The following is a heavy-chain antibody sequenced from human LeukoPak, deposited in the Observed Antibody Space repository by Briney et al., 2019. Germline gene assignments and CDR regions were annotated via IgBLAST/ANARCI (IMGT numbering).Heavy chain of an antibody. CDR2: ISAYNGNT. CDR1: GYTFSSYG. D-gene: IGHD6-13*01. CDR3: ARARSSSWYPLTPHYFDY. J-gene: IGHJ4*02. V-gene: IGHV1-18*01. Sequence: VASVKVSCKASGYTFSSYGISWVRQAPGQGREWMGWISAYNGNTNYAQKLQGRVTMTTDTSTSTAYMELRSLRSDDTAVYYCARARSSSWYPLTPHYFDYWGQGTLVTVSS.